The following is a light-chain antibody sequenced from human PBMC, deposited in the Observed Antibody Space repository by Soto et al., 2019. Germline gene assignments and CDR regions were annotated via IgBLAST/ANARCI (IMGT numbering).Light chain of an antibody. V-gene: IGKV1-39*01. CDR3: QQSYSTPPS. CDR2: AAS. J-gene: IGKJ2*01. CDR1: KSITSY. Sequence: DIQMTQSPSSLSASVGDRVTITCRAGKSITSYLNWYQQNPGKAPKLLIYAASSLQSGVPSRFSGSGSGTDFTLTISSLQPEDFATYYCQQSYSTPPSFGQGTKLEIK.